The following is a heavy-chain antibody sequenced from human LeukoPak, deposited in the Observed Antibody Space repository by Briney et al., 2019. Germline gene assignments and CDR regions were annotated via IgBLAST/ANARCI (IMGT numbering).Heavy chain of an antibody. J-gene: IGHJ6*04. V-gene: IGHV3-48*03. CDR1: GFTFSSYE. CDR3: ARHYGRPYYYYGMDV. Sequence: GGSLRLSCAASGFTFSSYEMNWVRQAPGKGLEWVSYISSSGSTMYYADSVKGRFTISRDNAKNSLYLQMNSLRAEDTAVYYCARHYGRPYYYYGMDVWGKGTTVTVSS. CDR2: ISSSGSTM. D-gene: IGHD3-16*01.